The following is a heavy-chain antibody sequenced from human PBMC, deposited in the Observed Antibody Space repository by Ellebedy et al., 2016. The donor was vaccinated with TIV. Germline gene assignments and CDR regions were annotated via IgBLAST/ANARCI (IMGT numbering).Heavy chain of an antibody. V-gene: IGHV3-21*01. D-gene: IGHD3-10*01. J-gene: IGHJ4*02. CDR1: GFTFSSSS. Sequence: PGGSLRLSCAPSGFTFSSSSMSWVRQAPGKGLEWVSSISVSNIYIYYTDSVKGRFTISRDNAKNSLYLQMNSLRAGDTAVYYCARDYYGSGSSYPYYFDSWGQGTLVTVSS. CDR2: ISVSNIYI. CDR3: ARDYYGSGSSYPYYFDS.